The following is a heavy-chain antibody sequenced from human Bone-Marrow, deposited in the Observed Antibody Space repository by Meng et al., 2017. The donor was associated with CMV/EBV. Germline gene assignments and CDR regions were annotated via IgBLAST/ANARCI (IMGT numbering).Heavy chain of an antibody. V-gene: IGHV4-59*01. CDR1: GGSISSYY. CDR3: ARTVAYDFWSGYGYYYYGMDV. Sequence: GSLRLSCTVSGGSISSYYWSWIRQPPGKGLEWIGYIYYSGSTNYNPSLKSRVTISVDTSKNQFSLKLSSVTAADTAVYYCARTVAYDFWSGYGYYYYGMDVWGQGTTVTVYS. CDR2: IYYSGST. J-gene: IGHJ6*01. D-gene: IGHD3-3*01.